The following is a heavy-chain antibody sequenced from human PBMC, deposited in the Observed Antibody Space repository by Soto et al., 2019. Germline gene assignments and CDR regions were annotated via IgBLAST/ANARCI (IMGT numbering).Heavy chain of an antibody. V-gene: IGHV3-23*01. CDR2: ITDGGVSK. J-gene: IGHJ3*02. CDR1: GFTFSSYG. Sequence: GGSLRLSCAASGFTFSSYGMHWVRQAPGKGLEWVAVITDGGVSKYYADSVKGRFTISRDNSKNTLYLQMNSLRAEDTAVYYCAKVRRTNAFDIWGQGTMVTVSS. CDR3: AKVRRTNAFDI.